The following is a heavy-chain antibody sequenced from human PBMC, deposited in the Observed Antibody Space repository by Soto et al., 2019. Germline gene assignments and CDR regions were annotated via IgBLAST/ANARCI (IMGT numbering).Heavy chain of an antibody. CDR3: ASGSGTIIDY. CDR1: GFTFSGYS. Sequence: GRSLRLCCAASGFTFSGYSMNWVRQAPGKGLEWVSYISSSSSTIYYADSVKGRFTISRDNAKNSLYLQMNSLRDEDTAVYYCASGSGTIIDYWGEGTLVTLSS. V-gene: IGHV3-48*02. J-gene: IGHJ4*02. D-gene: IGHD3-10*01. CDR2: ISSSSSTI.